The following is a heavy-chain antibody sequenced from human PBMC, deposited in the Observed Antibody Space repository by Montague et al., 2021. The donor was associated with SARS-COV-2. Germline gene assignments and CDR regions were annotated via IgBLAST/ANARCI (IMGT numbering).Heavy chain of an antibody. J-gene: IGHJ5*02. CDR3: ARGRFYYDSGELGS. V-gene: IGHV4-4*07. D-gene: IGHD3-22*01. CDR2: IHASGIS. Sequence: SETLSLTCTVSGGSISNYYWSWIQQPAGKGLEWIGRIHASGISTYNPSLETRVTMSVDTSKNQFSLKLSSVTAADTAVYYCARGRFYYDSGELGSWGQGTLVTVSS. CDR1: GGSISNYY.